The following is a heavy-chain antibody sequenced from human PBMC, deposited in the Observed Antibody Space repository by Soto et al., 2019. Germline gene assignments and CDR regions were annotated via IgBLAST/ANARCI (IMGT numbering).Heavy chain of an antibody. Sequence: EVQVVESGGGLVKPGGSLRLSCNFTFSMYSMNWVRQAPGKGLEWVASISSGSAFIKYADSVKGRFSISRDNAKNSVSLQMNSLRAEDTAMYYCTRDQGGSYDSWFEPWGRGTLVTVSS. D-gene: IGHD1-26*01. V-gene: IGHV3-21*01. J-gene: IGHJ5*02. CDR1: TFSMYS. CDR3: TRDQGGSYDSWFEP. CDR2: ISSGSAFI.